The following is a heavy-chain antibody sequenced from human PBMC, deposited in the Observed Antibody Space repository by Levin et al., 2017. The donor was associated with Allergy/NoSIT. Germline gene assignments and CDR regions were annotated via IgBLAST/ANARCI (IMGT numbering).Heavy chain of an antibody. J-gene: IGHJ4*02. D-gene: IGHD4-11*01. CDR3: ARRMSPHSNAPWSFDH. V-gene: IGHV3-11*01. CDR2: TSSSGITF. Sequence: PGGSLRLSCAASGFIFSDYYMNWIRQAPGKGLEWISYTSSSGITFYYADSVKGRFTISRDNAKNSLYLQMNRLRAEDTAVYYCARRMSPHSNAPWSFDHWGQGTLVTVSS. CDR1: GFIFSDYY.